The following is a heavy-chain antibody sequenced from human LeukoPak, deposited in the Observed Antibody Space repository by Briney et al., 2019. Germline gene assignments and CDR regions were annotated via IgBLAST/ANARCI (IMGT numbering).Heavy chain of an antibody. J-gene: IGHJ3*02. Sequence: SETLSLTCAVYGGSFSGYYWSWIRQPPGKGLEWIGEINHSGSTNYNPSLKSRVTISVDTSKNQFSLKLSSVTAADTAVYYCARRSRRGQSGPYYGSGSYKNGAFDIWGQGTMVTVSS. V-gene: IGHV4-34*01. CDR2: INHSGST. D-gene: IGHD3-10*01. CDR1: GGSFSGYY. CDR3: ARRSRRGQSGPYYGSGSYKNGAFDI.